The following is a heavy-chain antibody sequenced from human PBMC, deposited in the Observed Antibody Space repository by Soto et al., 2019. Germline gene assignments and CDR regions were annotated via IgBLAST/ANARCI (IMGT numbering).Heavy chain of an antibody. Sequence: QVQLVESGGGVVQPGRSLRLSCAASGFTFSSYGMHWVRQAPGKGLEWVAVISYDGSNKYYADSVKGRFTISRDNSKNTLYLQMNSLRAEDTAVYYCAKDKRAVVVTAPFDDWGQGTLVTVSS. J-gene: IGHJ4*02. CDR1: GFTFSSYG. CDR2: ISYDGSNK. D-gene: IGHD2-21*02. V-gene: IGHV3-30*18. CDR3: AKDKRAVVVTAPFDD.